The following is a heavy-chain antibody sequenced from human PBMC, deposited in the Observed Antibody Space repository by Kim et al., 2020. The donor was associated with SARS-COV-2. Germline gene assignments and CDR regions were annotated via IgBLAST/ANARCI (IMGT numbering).Heavy chain of an antibody. J-gene: IGHJ6*02. D-gene: IGHD4-4*01. V-gene: IGHV1-69*04. CDR2: IIPILGIA. CDR1: GGTFSSYT. Sequence: SVKVSCKASGGTFSSYTISWVRQAPGQGLEWMGRIIPILGIANYAQKFQGRVTITADKSTSTAYMELSSLRSEDTAVYYCARDMEVTRHPGWYGMDVWGQGTTVTVSS. CDR3: ARDMEVTRHPGWYGMDV.